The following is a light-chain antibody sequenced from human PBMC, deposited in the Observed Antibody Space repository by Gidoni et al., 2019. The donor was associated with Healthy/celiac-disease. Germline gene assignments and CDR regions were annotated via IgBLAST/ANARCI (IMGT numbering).Light chain of an antibody. J-gene: IGKJ4*02. CDR3: QQYYSTPLT. CDR2: WAS. Sequence: DIEMTQSPSSLAVSLGERVTINCKSSQSVFYSSNNKHYLAWYQQKPGQPPKLLIYWASTLESGVPDRFSGSGSGTDFTLTISSLQAEDVAIYYCQQYYSTPLTFGGGTKVEIK. CDR1: QSVFYSSNNKHY. V-gene: IGKV4-1*01.